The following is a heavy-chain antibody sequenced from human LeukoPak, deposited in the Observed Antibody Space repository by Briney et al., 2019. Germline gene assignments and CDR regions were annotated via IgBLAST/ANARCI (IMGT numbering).Heavy chain of an antibody. Sequence: GGSLRLSCAASGFTFSSSWIHWVRQAPGKGLVWVSRIDSDGGSIIYADSVEGRFTIFRDNAKNMVYLHMNSLRAEDTAVYYCARDAEYQLLYDAFDMWGQGTMVTVSS. V-gene: IGHV3-74*01. J-gene: IGHJ3*02. D-gene: IGHD2-2*01. CDR2: IDSDGGSI. CDR3: ARDAEYQLLYDAFDM. CDR1: GFTFSSSW.